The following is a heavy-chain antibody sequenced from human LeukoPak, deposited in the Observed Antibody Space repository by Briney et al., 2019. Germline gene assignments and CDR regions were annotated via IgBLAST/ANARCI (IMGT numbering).Heavy chain of an antibody. J-gene: IGHJ3*02. V-gene: IGHV1-69*05. CDR1: GGTFSSYA. CDR2: IIPIFVTA. CDR3: ARGRLKNDAFDI. D-gene: IGHD3-22*01. Sequence: ASVKVSCKASGGTFSSYASSWVRQAPGQGLEWMGRIIPIFVTANYAQKFQGRVTITTDESTSTAYMELSSLRSEDTAVYYCARGRLKNDAFDIWGQGTMVTVSS.